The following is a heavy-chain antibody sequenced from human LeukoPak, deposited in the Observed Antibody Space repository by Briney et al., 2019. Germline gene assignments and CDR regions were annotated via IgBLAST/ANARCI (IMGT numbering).Heavy chain of an antibody. CDR3: ARKNGVRGYSGYDSPEGRDLIFDY. D-gene: IGHD5-12*01. CDR1: GGSFSGYY. Sequence: SETLSITCAVYGGSFSGYYWSWIRQPQGKGLEWIGEINHSGSTNYNPSLKSRVTISVDTSKNQFSLKLSSVTAADTAVYYCARKNGVRGYSGYDSPEGRDLIFDYWGQGTLVTVSS. V-gene: IGHV4-34*01. CDR2: INHSGST. J-gene: IGHJ4*02.